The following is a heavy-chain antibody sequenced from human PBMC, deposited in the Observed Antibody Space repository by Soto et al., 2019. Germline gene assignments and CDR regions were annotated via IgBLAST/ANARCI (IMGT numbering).Heavy chain of an antibody. D-gene: IGHD5-12*01. Sequence: GGSLRLSCAASGFTFSSYWMSWVRQAPGKGLEWVANIKQDGSEKYYVDSVKGRFTISRDNAKNSLYLQMNSLRAEDTAVYYCAMDRSQWLRLAVFEIWGKGTMVTVSS. J-gene: IGHJ3*02. CDR1: GFTFSSYW. V-gene: IGHV3-7*04. CDR2: IKQDGSEK. CDR3: AMDRSQWLRLAVFEI.